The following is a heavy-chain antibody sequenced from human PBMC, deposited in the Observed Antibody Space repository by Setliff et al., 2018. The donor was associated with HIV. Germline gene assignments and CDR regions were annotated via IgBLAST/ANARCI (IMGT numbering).Heavy chain of an antibody. V-gene: IGHV4-59*11. J-gene: IGHJ4*02. CDR3: AKGAGSYGDYTFDY. Sequence: ETLSLTCTVSRDSINGHWWSWIRQPPGRELEWIGYIYPTGSTNYNPSLQSRVSISMDASKNKFSLKVTSVTSADTAVYYCAKGAGSYGDYTFDYWGQGNLVTVSS. CDR1: RDSINGHW. CDR2: IYPTGST. D-gene: IGHD4-17*01.